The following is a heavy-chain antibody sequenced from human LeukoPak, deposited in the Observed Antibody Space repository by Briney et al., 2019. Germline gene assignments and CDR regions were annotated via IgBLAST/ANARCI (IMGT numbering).Heavy chain of an antibody. CDR1: VNSFSNYW. J-gene: IGHJ4*02. D-gene: IGHD3-10*01. Sequence: GESLQISCTGSVNSFSNYWIGWVRQMPGKGLEWMGIIFPGDSDIRYSPSFQGQVTISVDRSITTAYLQWSSLEASDTATYYCARRGRGGTGSLYYFDYWGQGTLVTVSS. CDR2: IFPGDSDI. V-gene: IGHV5-51*01. CDR3: ARRGRGGTGSLYYFDY.